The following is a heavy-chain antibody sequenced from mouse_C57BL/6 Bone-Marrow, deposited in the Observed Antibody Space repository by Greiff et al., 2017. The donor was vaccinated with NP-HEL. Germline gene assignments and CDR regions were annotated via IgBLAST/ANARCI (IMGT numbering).Heavy chain of an antibody. Sequence: EVQLQQSGAELVRPGASVKLSCTASGFNIKDDYMHWVKQRPEQGLEWIGWIDPENGDTEYASKFQGKATITADTSSNTAYLQLSSLTSEDTAVYYCTTWLRYPYYFDYWGQGTTLTVSS. CDR3: TTWLRYPYYFDY. J-gene: IGHJ2*01. D-gene: IGHD1-1*01. V-gene: IGHV14-4*01. CDR2: IDPENGDT. CDR1: GFNIKDDY.